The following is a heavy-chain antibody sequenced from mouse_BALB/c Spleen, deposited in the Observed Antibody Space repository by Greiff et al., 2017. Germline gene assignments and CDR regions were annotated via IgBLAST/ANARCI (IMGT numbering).Heavy chain of an antibody. J-gene: IGHJ3*01. Sequence: VQLQQSGPELVKPGASVKISCKASGYTFTDYDMHWVKQSHGKSLEWIGYIYPYNGGTDYNQKFKSKATLTGDNSSSTAYMELRSLTSEDSAVYYCARNYRYDAWFAYWGQGTLVTVSA. CDR3: ARNYRYDAWFAY. CDR2: IYPYNGGT. D-gene: IGHD2-14*01. V-gene: IGHV1S29*02. CDR1: GYTFTDYD.